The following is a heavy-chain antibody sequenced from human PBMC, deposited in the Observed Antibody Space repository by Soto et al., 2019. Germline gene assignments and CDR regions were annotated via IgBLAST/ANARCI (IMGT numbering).Heavy chain of an antibody. CDR3: ARGNGQVGYQYYYGMDV. D-gene: IGHD5-12*01. V-gene: IGHV3-11*01. CDR1: GFTFTDYY. CDR2: MSSNGNTI. J-gene: IGHJ6*02. Sequence: QVQVVESGGGLVKPGGSLRLSCAASGFTFTDYYMTWIRQAPGKGLEWVSYMSSNGNTIYYADSVKGRFTTSRDNAKKSLYLQMNSLRDEDTAVYYCARGNGQVGYQYYYGMDVWGQGTTVTVSS.